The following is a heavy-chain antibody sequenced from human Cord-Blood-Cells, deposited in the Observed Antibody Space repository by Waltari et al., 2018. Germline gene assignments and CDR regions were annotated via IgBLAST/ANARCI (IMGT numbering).Heavy chain of an antibody. D-gene: IGHD7-27*01. Sequence: EVQLVESGGGLVQPGGSLRLSCAASGFTFSSYWMHWARQAPGKGLVGVSRINSDGSSTSYGDSVKGRFTISRDNAKNTLYLQMISLRAEDTAVYYCARSRSWGGWFDPWGQGTLVTVSS. CDR2: INSDGSST. J-gene: IGHJ5*02. CDR1: GFTFSSYW. CDR3: ARSRSWGGWFDP. V-gene: IGHV3-74*01.